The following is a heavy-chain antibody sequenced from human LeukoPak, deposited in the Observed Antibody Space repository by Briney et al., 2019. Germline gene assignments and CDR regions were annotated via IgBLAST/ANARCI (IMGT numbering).Heavy chain of an antibody. D-gene: IGHD4-17*01. CDR1: GFTFSSYS. CDR2: ISSSSSYI. Sequence: GGSLRLSCAASGFTFSSYSMNWVRQAPGKGLEWVSSISSSSSYIYYADSVKGRFTISRDNAKNSLYLQMNSLRAEDTALYYCARVPPSDYGDYVTFDYWGQGTLVTVSS. V-gene: IGHV3-21*04. J-gene: IGHJ4*02. CDR3: ARVPPSDYGDYVTFDY.